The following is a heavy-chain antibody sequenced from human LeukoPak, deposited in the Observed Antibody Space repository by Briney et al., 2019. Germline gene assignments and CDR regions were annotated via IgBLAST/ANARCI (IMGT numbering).Heavy chain of an antibody. V-gene: IGHV1-2*02. D-gene: IGHD1-14*01. Sequence: GASVKVSCKASGYTFTSYDINWVRQATGQGLEWMGWMNPNSGGTNYAQKFQGRVTMTRDTSISTAYMELSRLRSDDTAVYYCARRGGLTSGGDYWGQGTLVTVSS. CDR2: MNPNSGGT. J-gene: IGHJ4*02. CDR1: GYTFTSYD. CDR3: ARRGGLTSGGDY.